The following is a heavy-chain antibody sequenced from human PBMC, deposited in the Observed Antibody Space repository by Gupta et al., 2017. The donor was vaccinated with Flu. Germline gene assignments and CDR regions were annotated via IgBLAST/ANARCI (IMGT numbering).Heavy chain of an antibody. J-gene: IGHJ1*01. Sequence: EVQLLESGGGLVQPGGALRLSCAASGFTFSSNAMIWVRQAPGKGLEWVAAISGSGDSPYYADSVKGRFTISRDNSKNTLYLQMNSLRAEDTAVYYCAKDLTYRYFQHWGQGTLVTVSP. CDR3: AKDLTYRYFQH. V-gene: IGHV3-23*01. CDR1: GFTFSSNA. CDR2: ISGSGDSP. D-gene: IGHD3-16*02.